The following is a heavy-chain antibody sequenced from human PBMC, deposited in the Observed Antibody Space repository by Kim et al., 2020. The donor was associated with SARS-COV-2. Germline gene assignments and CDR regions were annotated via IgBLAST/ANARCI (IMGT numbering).Heavy chain of an antibody. CDR3: AREAGASFGI. J-gene: IGHJ1*01. V-gene: IGHV3-23*01. D-gene: IGHD6-19*01. Sequence: YQADSVKGRFTSSRDNAKKTLHLQMNGLRAEDAAVYYCAREAGASFGIWGQGTLVTVSS.